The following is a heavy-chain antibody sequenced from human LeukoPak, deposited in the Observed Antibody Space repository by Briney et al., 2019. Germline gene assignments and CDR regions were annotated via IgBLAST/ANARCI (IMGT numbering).Heavy chain of an antibody. CDR3: ARGPYCSGGTCYSQYFDY. J-gene: IGHJ4*02. CDR2: ISAYNGNT. D-gene: IGHD2-15*01. Sequence: ASVKVSCKASGYTFTSYGISWVRQAPGQGLEWMGWISAYNGNTNYAQKHQGRVTMTTDTSTSTAYMELRSLRSDDTAVYYCARGPYCSGGTCYSQYFDYWGQGTLVTVSS. CDR1: GYTFTSYG. V-gene: IGHV1-18*01.